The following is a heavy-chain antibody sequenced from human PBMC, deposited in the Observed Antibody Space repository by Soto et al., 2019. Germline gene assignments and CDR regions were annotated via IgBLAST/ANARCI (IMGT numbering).Heavy chain of an antibody. CDR1: GYTFTSYY. J-gene: IGHJ5*02. Sequence: QVQLVQSGAEVKKPGASVKVSCKTSGYTFTSYYMHCVRQAPGQGLEWMGIINPSGGSTSYAQKFQGRVTMTRDTSTSTVYMELSSLRSEDTAVYYCAKGGGYVGWFDPWGQGTLVTVSS. CDR3: AKGGGYVGWFDP. V-gene: IGHV1-46*01. CDR2: INPSGGST. D-gene: IGHD5-12*01.